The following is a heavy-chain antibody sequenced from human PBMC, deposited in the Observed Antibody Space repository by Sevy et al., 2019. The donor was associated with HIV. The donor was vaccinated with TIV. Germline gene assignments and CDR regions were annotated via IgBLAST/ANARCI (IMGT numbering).Heavy chain of an antibody. CDR3: ARGGYSYGYSNSGRFDP. D-gene: IGHD5-18*01. V-gene: IGHV4-61*01. Sequence: SETLSLTCTVSGGSVISGSYYWSWVRQPPGKGLEWIGYIYYSGSTNYNPSLKSRVTISVDTSKNQFSLKLSSVTAADTAVYYCARGGYSYGYSNSGRFDPWGQGTLVTVSS. CDR2: IYYSGST. CDR1: GGSVISGSYY. J-gene: IGHJ5*02.